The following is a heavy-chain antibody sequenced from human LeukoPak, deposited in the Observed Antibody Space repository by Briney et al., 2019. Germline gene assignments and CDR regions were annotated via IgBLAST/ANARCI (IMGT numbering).Heavy chain of an antibody. J-gene: IGHJ6*02. CDR2: ISYSGSNK. V-gene: IGHV3-30*18. D-gene: IGHD2-15*01. Sequence: SGGSLRPSCAASGFTSSSYRMHWVPQAPGKGLEWVTYISYSGSNKYYADSVKGRFTISRDNHKNSLYLQMNSLSAEDTAVYYCAKDRCSGGMCYFYWGYYYYGIDVWGQGTTVTVSS. CDR3: AKDRCSGGMCYFYWGYYYYGIDV. CDR1: GFTSSSYR.